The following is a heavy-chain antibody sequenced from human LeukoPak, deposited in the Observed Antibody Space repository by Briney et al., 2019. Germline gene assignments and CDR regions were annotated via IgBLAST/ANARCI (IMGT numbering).Heavy chain of an antibody. J-gene: IGHJ5*02. CDR1: GYTLTELS. D-gene: IGHD1-20*01. CDR2: FDPEDGET. V-gene: IGHV1-24*01. Sequence: GASVKVSCKVSGYTLTELSMHWVRQAPGKGLEWMGGFDPEDGETIYAQKFQGRVTTTEDTSTDTAYMELSSLRSDDTAVYYCTTRITGTTSYWFDPWGQGTLVTVSS. CDR3: TTRITGTTSYWFDP.